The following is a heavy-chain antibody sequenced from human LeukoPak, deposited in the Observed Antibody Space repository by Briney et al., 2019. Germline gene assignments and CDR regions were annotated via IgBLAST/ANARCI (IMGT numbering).Heavy chain of an antibody. V-gene: IGHV4-38-2*02. CDR1: GYSISSGYY. CDR2: IYHSGST. D-gene: IGHD1-26*01. Sequence: SETLSLTCTVSGYSISSGYYWGWIRPPPGKGLEWIGSIYHSGSTYYNPSLKSRVTISVDTSKNQLSLKLSSVTAADTAVYYCARSLSGSSGAISYWGQGTLVTVSS. J-gene: IGHJ4*02. CDR3: ARSLSGSSGAISY.